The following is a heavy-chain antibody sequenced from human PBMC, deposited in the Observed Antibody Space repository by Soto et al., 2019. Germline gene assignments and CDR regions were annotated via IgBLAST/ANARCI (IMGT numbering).Heavy chain of an antibody. CDR2: ISYDGSNK. CDR3: AKTRGSGSYSPRGYYYYYMDV. Sequence: QVQLVESGGGVVQPGRSLRLSCAASGFTFSSYGMHWVRQAPGKGLEWVAVISYDGSNKYYADSVKGRFTISRDNSKNTLYLQMNSLRAEDTAVYYCAKTRGSGSYSPRGYYYYYMDVWGKGTTVTVSS. D-gene: IGHD3-10*01. V-gene: IGHV3-30*18. J-gene: IGHJ6*03. CDR1: GFTFSSYG.